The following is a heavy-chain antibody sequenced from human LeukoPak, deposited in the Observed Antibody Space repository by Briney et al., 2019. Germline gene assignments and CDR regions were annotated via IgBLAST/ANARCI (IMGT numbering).Heavy chain of an antibody. CDR1: GFTFSSYG. V-gene: IGHV3-30*02. D-gene: IGHD6-25*01. CDR3: ARESAKAADYYYYMDV. Sequence: GGSLRLSCAASGFTFSSYGMHWVRQAPGKGLEWVAFIRYDGSNKYYVGSVKGRFTISRDNSKNTLYLQMNSLRAEDTAVYYCARESAKAADYYYYMDVWGKGTTVTVSS. J-gene: IGHJ6*03. CDR2: IRYDGSNK.